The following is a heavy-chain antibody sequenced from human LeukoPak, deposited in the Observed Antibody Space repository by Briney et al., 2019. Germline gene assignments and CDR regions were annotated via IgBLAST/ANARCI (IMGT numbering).Heavy chain of an antibody. CDR3: VRDFMYNTACTGC. V-gene: IGHV1-46*01. J-gene: IGHJ4*02. CDR1: GYTFTNYY. D-gene: IGHD5-18*01. Sequence: ASVKVSCKASGYTFTNYYIHWVRQAPGQGLEWMGIINPSDGSTSYLQKFQGRITMTRDMSTSTVYMDLSSLRSEDTAVYYCVRDFMYNTACTGCWGQGTLVTVSS. CDR2: INPSDGST.